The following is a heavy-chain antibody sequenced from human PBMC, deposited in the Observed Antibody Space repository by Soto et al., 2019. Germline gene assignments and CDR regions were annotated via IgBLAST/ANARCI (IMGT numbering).Heavy chain of an antibody. J-gene: IGHJ4*02. V-gene: IGHV4-31*03. CDR2: IYDSGST. D-gene: IGHD3-9*01. CDR3: ARAPHYEILAAIDY. CDR1: GASVNSDVYY. Sequence: TLSLTCTVSGASVNSDVYYWTWIRQHPEKGLEWIGYIYDSGSTYYNPSLESRVSISLDTPNNQYSLNLKSVTAADTAIYYCARAPHYEILAAIDYWGQGTLVTVSS.